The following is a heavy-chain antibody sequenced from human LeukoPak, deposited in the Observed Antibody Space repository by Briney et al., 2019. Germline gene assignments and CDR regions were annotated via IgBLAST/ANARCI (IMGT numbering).Heavy chain of an antibody. Sequence: SQTLSLTCTVSGGSISSGDYYWSWIRQPPGKGLEWIGYIYYSGSAYYNPSLKSRLTISVDTSKNQFSLKLTSVTAADTAIYYCARVQMGGGTYIFDYWGQGTLVTVSS. CDR2: IYYSGSA. J-gene: IGHJ4*02. CDR3: ARVQMGGGTYIFDY. V-gene: IGHV4-30-4*01. D-gene: IGHD1-26*01. CDR1: GGSISSGDYY.